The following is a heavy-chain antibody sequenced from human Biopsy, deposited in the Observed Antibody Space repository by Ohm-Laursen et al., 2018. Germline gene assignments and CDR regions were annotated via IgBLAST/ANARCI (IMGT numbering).Heavy chain of an antibody. Sequence: SLRLSCAASGFTFSSYAMTWFRQAPGKGLEWVSTISGNSDIIYDTDSVKGRFTISRDNSKNTLYLQMNSLRADDTAVYYCALAAAQTVTHFDYWGQRTLVTVSS. CDR1: GFTFSSYA. D-gene: IGHD4-17*01. J-gene: IGHJ4*02. CDR3: ALAAAQTVTHFDY. CDR2: ISGNSDII. V-gene: IGHV3-23*01.